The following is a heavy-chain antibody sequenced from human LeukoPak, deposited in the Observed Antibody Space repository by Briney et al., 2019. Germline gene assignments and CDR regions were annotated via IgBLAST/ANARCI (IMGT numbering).Heavy chain of an antibody. CDR1: GYTLTELS. Sequence: ASAKVSCKVSGYTLTELSMHWVRQAPGKGLEWMGGFDPEDGETIYAQKFQGRVTMTEDTSTDTAYMELSSLRSEDTAVYYCATPDPKSILRPFDYWGQGTLVTVSS. CDR3: ATPDPKSILRPFDY. J-gene: IGHJ4*02. V-gene: IGHV1-24*01. CDR2: FDPEDGET. D-gene: IGHD5-24*01.